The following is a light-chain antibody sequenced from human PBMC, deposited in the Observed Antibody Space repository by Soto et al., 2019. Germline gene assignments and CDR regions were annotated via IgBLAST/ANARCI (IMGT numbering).Light chain of an antibody. CDR2: DVT. CDR1: SSDVGGYNY. Sequence: QSALTQPASVSGSPGQSITISCTGTSSDVGGYNYVSWYQQHPGKAPKLMIYDVTNRPSWVSNRFSGSQSGNTASLTISGLQAEDEADYYCRSYTSSSTLVVFGGGTKLTVL. J-gene: IGLJ2*01. CDR3: RSYTSSSTLVV. V-gene: IGLV2-14*01.